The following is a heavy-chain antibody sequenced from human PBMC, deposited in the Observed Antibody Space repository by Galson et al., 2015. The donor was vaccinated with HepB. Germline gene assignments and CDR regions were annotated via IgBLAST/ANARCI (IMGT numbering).Heavy chain of an antibody. CDR2: IYPGDSDT. J-gene: IGHJ4*02. CDR3: ARRAPYCDSTNCYTEGSPYYFDY. D-gene: IGHD2-2*02. CDR1: GYSFTSYW. Sequence: QSGAEVKKPGESLKISCKGSGYSFTSYWIGWVRQMPGKGLEWMGIIYPGDSDTRYSPSFQGQVTISADKSIGTAYLQWSSLKASDTAMYYCARRAPYCDSTNCYTEGSPYYFDYWGQGTLVTVSS. V-gene: IGHV5-51*03.